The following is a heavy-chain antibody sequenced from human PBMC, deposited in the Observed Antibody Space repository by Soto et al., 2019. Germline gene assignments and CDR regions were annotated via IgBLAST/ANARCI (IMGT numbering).Heavy chain of an antibody. J-gene: IGHJ5*01. CDR1: GGSFSDHD. V-gene: IGHV4-34*01. CDR3: ASLSDS. Sequence: QVQLQQWGAGLLKPSETLSLTCAVYGGSFSDHDWSWIRQPPGKGLEWIGEINHSGSTNYNPSLKSRVTISRDRSKNQFSLRLSSVTASDTAVYYCASLSDSWGQGTLVTVSS. CDR2: INHSGST.